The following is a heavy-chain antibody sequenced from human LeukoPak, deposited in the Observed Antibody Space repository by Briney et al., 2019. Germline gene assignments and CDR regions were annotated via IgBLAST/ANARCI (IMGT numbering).Heavy chain of an antibody. V-gene: IGHV4-34*01. Sequence: SETLSLTCAVYGGSFSGYYWSWIRQPPGKGLEWIGEINHSGSTNYNPSLKSRVTISVDTSKNQFSLKLSSVIAADTAVYYCARGPLYSRGGYYFDYWGQGTLVTVSS. CDR3: ARGPLYSRGGYYFDY. D-gene: IGHD6-13*01. CDR2: INHSGST. J-gene: IGHJ4*02. CDR1: GGSFSGYY.